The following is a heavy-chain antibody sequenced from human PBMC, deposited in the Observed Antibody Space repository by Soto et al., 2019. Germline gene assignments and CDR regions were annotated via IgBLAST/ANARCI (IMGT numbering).Heavy chain of an antibody. Sequence: QVQLQESGPGLVKPSQTLSLTCTVSGGSISSGGYYWSWIRQHPGKGLEWIGYIYYSGSTYYNPSLKSRVTISVDTSKNQFSLKLSSVTAADTAVYYCARDYCGGDCGPDYYYGMDVWGQGTTVTVSS. V-gene: IGHV4-31*03. CDR3: ARDYCGGDCGPDYYYGMDV. CDR1: GGSISSGGYY. D-gene: IGHD2-21*02. J-gene: IGHJ6*02. CDR2: IYYSGST.